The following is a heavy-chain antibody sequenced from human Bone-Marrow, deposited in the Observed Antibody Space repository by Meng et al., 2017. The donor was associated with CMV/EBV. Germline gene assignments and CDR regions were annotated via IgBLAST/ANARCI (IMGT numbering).Heavy chain of an antibody. Sequence: GESLKISCAASGFTFSSYGMHWVRQAPGKGLEWVAFIRYDGSNKYHADSVKGRFTISRDNSKNTLYLQMNSLRAEDTAVYYCAKDVTAMVGYYFDYWGQGTLVTGSS. CDR2: IRYDGSNK. CDR3: AKDVTAMVGYYFDY. J-gene: IGHJ4*02. V-gene: IGHV3-30*02. D-gene: IGHD5-18*01. CDR1: GFTFSSYG.